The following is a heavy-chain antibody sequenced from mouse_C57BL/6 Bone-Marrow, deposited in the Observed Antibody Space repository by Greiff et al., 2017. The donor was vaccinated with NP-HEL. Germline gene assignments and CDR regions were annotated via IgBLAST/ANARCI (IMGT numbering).Heavy chain of an antibody. V-gene: IGHV1-81*01. Sequence: QVQLQQSGAELARPGASVKLSCKASGYTFTSYGISWVKQRTGQGLEWIGEIYPRSGNTYYNEKFKGKATLTADKSSSTAYMELRSLTSEDSAVYFCASYGYDWFAYWGQGTLVTVSA. CDR3: ASYGYDWFAY. CDR1: GYTFTSYG. CDR2: IYPRSGNT. J-gene: IGHJ3*01. D-gene: IGHD2-2*01.